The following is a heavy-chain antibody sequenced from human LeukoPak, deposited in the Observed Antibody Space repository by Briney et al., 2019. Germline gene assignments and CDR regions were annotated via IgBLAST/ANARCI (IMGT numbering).Heavy chain of an antibody. D-gene: IGHD2-2*02. Sequence: PSETLSLTCAAYGGSFSGYYWGWIRQPPGKGLEWIGEINHSGSTNYNPSLKSRVTISVDTSKNQFSLKLSSVTAADTAVYYCARGSPRTHCSGTSCYTGYYYYGMDVWGQGTTVTVSS. CDR3: ARGSPRTHCSGTSCYTGYYYYGMDV. CDR1: GGSFSGYY. J-gene: IGHJ6*02. CDR2: INHSGST. V-gene: IGHV4-34*01.